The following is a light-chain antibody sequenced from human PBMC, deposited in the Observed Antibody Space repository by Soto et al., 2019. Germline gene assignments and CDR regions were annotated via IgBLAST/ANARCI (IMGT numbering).Light chain of an antibody. J-gene: IGKJ4*01. CDR3: QQYDNWPLT. CDR1: QSIGTN. V-gene: IGKV3-15*01. CDR2: GAS. Sequence: EIVMTQSPATLSASPGERATLSCRASQSIGTNLAWYQQRPGQAPRLLVYGASTRATGIPARFSGIGSGTEFTLTISSLQSEDFAVYYCQQYDNWPLTFGGGTKVEIK.